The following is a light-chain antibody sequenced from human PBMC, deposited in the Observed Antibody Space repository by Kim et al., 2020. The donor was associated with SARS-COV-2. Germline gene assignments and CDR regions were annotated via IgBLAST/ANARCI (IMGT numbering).Light chain of an antibody. CDR3: QKCDSAHWT. CDR2: AAS. Sequence: ASVGDGVTLTCRASRGIINHLAWYQQKPGEVPKLLIYAASALQSGVPSRFRGTVSGTDFTLTISSLQPEDVVTYYCQKCDSAHWTFGQGTKVDIK. V-gene: IGKV1-27*01. J-gene: IGKJ1*01. CDR1: RGIINH.